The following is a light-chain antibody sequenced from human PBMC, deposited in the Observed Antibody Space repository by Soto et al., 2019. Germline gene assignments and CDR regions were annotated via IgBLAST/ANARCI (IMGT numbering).Light chain of an antibody. Sequence: ALTQPASVSGSPGQSLTISCTGTSGDVGRYDSVSWYKHRPGKVPELVIFSDRFSGSKSGNTASLTISGLQAEDEADYYCSSYTTNRTPVFGGGTKVTVL. J-gene: IGLJ2*01. V-gene: IGLV2-14*01. CDR3: SSYTTNRTPV. CDR1: SGDVGRYDS.